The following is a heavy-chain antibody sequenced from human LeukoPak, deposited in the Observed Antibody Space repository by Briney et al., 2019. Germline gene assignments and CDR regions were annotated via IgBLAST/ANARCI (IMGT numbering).Heavy chain of an antibody. CDR3: AKGGSYHAGFDP. V-gene: IGHV3-23*01. Sequence: PGGSLRLSCAASRFTFSNYAMNWVRQAPGKGLEWVSTIGGSGVNTYSADSVKGRFTISRDNSKNTLYLQMNSLRTEDTAVYYCAKGGSYHAGFDPWGQGTLVTVSS. J-gene: IGHJ5*02. CDR2: IGGSGVNT. CDR1: RFTFSNYA. D-gene: IGHD1-26*01.